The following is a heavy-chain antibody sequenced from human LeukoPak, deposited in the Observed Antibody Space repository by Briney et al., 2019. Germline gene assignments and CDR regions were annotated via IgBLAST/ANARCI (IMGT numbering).Heavy chain of an antibody. CDR2: ISGSGGST. J-gene: IGHJ5*02. D-gene: IGHD6-13*01. CDR1: GFTFSSYA. Sequence: GGSLRLSCAASGFTFSSYAMNWVRQAPGKGLEWVSGISGSGGSTYYADPVKGRFTISRDNSKNTLYLQMNSLTVEDTAVYYCAKSPRSAADNWFDPWGQGTLVTVSS. V-gene: IGHV3-23*01. CDR3: AKSPRSAADNWFDP.